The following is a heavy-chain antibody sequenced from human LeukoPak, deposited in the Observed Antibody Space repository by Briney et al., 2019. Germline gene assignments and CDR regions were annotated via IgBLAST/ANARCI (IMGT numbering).Heavy chain of an antibody. J-gene: IGHJ4*02. CDR1: GFTFSDYY. Sequence: GGSLRLSCAASGFTFSDYYMSWIRQAPGKGLEWVSYISSSSSYTNYADSVKGRFTISRDNAKNSLYLQMNSLRAEDTAVYYCARGRLRINCSGGSCYPHRGQGTLVTVSS. V-gene: IGHV3-11*05. CDR3: ARGRLRINCSGGSCYPH. D-gene: IGHD2-15*01. CDR2: ISSSSSYT.